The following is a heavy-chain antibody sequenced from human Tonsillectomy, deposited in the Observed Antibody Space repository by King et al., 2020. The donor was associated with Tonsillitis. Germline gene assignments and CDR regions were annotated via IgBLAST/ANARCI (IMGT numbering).Heavy chain of an antibody. D-gene: IGHD6-13*01. V-gene: IGHV4-59*08. CDR3: ARHVMYSSSWYYFDY. Sequence: VQLQESGPGLVKPSETLSLTCTVSGGSISSYYWSWIRQPPGKGLEWIGYIYYSGSTNYNPSLKSRVTISVDTSKNQFSLKPSSVTAADTAVYYCARHVMYSSSWYYFDYWGQGTLVTVSS. J-gene: IGHJ4*02. CDR1: GGSISSYY. CDR2: IYYSGST.